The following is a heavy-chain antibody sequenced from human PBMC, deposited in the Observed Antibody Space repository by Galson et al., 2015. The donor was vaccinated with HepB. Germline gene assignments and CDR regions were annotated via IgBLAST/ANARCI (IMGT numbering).Heavy chain of an antibody. V-gene: IGHV3-30*18. CDR1: GFTFGSYG. Sequence: SLRLSCAASGFTFGSYGMHWVRQAPGKGLEWVAVISYDGSNKYYADSVKGRFTTSRDNSKNTLYLQMNSLRAEDTAVYYCAKAVSDAFDIWGQGTMVTVSS. CDR2: ISYDGSNK. D-gene: IGHD3-22*01. CDR3: AKAVSDAFDI. J-gene: IGHJ3*02.